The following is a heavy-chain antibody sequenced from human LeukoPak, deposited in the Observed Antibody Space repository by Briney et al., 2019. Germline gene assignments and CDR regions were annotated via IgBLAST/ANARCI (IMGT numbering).Heavy chain of an antibody. Sequence: GGSLRLSCAASGFAFSKYAMSWVRQPPGKGLEWVSAISGSGGSKYYADSVKRRFTTSRDNSKNTLYVQMNSLRAEDTATYYCAKGTTYYDILTGYGYPYYFDYWGQGTLVTVSS. CDR2: ISGSGGSK. V-gene: IGHV3-23*01. CDR1: GFAFSKYA. D-gene: IGHD3-9*01. J-gene: IGHJ4*02. CDR3: AKGTTYYDILTGYGYPYYFDY.